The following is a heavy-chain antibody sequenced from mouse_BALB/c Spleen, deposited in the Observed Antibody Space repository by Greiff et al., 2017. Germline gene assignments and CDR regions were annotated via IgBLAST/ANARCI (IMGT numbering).Heavy chain of an antibody. Sequence: EVQLQESGPGLVKPSQSLSLTCSVTGYSITSGYYWNWIRQFPGNKLEWMGYISYDGSNNYNPSLKNRISITRDTSKNQFFLKLNSVTTEDTATYYCARDTTVPHWYFDVWGAGTTVTVSS. CDR3: ARDTTVPHWYFDV. J-gene: IGHJ1*01. V-gene: IGHV3-6*02. CDR1: GYSITSGYY. CDR2: ISYDGSN. D-gene: IGHD1-1*01.